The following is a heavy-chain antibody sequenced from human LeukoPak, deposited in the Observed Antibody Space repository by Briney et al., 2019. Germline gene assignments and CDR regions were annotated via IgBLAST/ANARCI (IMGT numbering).Heavy chain of an antibody. Sequence: SETLSLTCAVYGGSFSGYYWSWIRQPPGKGLEWIGEINHSGSTNYNPSLKSRVTISVDTSKNQFSLKLSSVTAADTAVYYCAREYHGDYGFDYYYYYMDVWGKGTTVTISS. D-gene: IGHD4-17*01. CDR2: INHSGST. CDR1: GGSFSGYY. J-gene: IGHJ6*03. CDR3: AREYHGDYGFDYYYYYMDV. V-gene: IGHV4-34*01.